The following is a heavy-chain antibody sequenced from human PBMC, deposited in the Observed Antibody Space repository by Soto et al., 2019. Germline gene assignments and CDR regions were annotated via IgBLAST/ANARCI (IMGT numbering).Heavy chain of an antibody. Sequence: EVQLVESGGGLVQPGGSLRLSCAASGFTFSAHWFHWVRQVPGKGLLWVSRINTDGSSTNYADSVKGRFTSSRDDARNTVYLQMNSLRGDDTAEYYGERGTRDWYEIDYWGRGTLVTVSS. V-gene: IGHV3-74*01. CDR1: GFTFSAHW. J-gene: IGHJ4*02. CDR2: INTDGSST. D-gene: IGHD1-1*01. CDR3: ERGTRDWYEIDY.